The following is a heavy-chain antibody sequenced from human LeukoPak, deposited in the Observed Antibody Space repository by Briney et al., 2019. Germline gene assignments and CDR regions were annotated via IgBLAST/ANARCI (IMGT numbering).Heavy chain of an antibody. D-gene: IGHD4-17*01. J-gene: IGHJ4*02. CDR3: ARDREVIGDGDSEFDY. CDR1: GYTFTSYG. V-gene: IGHV1-18*04. Sequence: GASVKVSCKASGYTFTSYGISWVRQAPGQGLEWMGWISAYNGNTNYAQKLQGRVTMTTDTSTSTAYMELRSLRSDDTAVYYCARDREVIGDGDSEFDYWGQGTLVTVSS. CDR2: ISAYNGNT.